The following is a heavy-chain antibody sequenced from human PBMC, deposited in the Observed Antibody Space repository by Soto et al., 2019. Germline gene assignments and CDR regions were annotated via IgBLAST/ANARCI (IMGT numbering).Heavy chain of an antibody. J-gene: IGHJ3*02. CDR1: GGSISSVNYY. D-gene: IGHD2-8*01. Sequence: QVQLQESGPGLVKPSQTLSLTCTVSGGSISSVNYYWSWIRQHPGKGLEWIGYISYHGTTFYNPSLKSRIILSGDTSETHFSLKLSSVTAADTAVYYCARSAQWDAFDIWGQGTLVTVSS. CDR2: ISYHGTT. CDR3: ARSAQWDAFDI. V-gene: IGHV4-31*03.